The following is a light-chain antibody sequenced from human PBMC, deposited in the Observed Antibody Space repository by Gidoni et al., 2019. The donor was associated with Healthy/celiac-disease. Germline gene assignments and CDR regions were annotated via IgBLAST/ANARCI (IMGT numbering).Light chain of an antibody. CDR1: QSCSSSY. Sequence: IVLTQSPGTLSLSQGERATLSCRAIQSCSSSYLAWYQQKPGQAPRLLIYGASSRATGIPDRFSGSGSGTDFTLTISRLEPEDFAVNYCQQYGSSSTFGGWTKVEIK. CDR3: QQYGSSST. V-gene: IGKV3-20*01. CDR2: GAS. J-gene: IGKJ4*01.